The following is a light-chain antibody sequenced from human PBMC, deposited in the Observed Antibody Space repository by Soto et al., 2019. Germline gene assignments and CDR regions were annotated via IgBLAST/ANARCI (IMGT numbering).Light chain of an antibody. CDR1: DSSIGAGYD. J-gene: IGLJ1*01. CDR2: GNS. CDR3: QSYDNSPSGSYV. Sequence: QLVLTQPPSVSGAPGQRVTISCTGSDSSIGAGYDVHWYQQLPGTPPKVLIYGNSNRPSGVPDRFSASKSGTSASLAITGLQAEDEADYYCQSYDNSPSGSYVFGSGTKVTVL. V-gene: IGLV1-40*01.